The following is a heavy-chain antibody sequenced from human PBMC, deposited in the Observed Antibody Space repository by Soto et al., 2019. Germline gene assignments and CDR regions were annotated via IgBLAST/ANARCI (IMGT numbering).Heavy chain of an antibody. CDR3: ARGPRYSAIDV. V-gene: IGHV3-74*01. CDR2: INSDGKTT. Sequence: GGSLRRSCAASGFTFSYYLMYWVRQAPGKGLVWVSRINSDGKTTNYADSVKGRFSSSRDNAKNTLYLQMSSLSTEDTALYYCARGPRYSAIDVWGQGTTVTVSS. CDR1: GFTFSYYL. J-gene: IGHJ6*02.